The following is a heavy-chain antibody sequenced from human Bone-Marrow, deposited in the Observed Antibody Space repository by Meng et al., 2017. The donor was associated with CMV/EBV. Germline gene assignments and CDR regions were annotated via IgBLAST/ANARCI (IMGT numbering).Heavy chain of an antibody. V-gene: IGHV3-21*01. Sequence: GESLKIPCAASGLTFSSYSMNWVRQAPGKGLEWVSSISSSGTYIYYADSVKGRFTISRDNAQNSLYLQMNSLRAEDTAVYYCARDVSPRSSAYFAIYYFYALDVWGQGTTVTVSS. J-gene: IGHJ6*02. CDR2: ISSSGTYI. CDR1: GLTFSSYS. D-gene: IGHD2-21*01. CDR3: ARDVSPRSSAYFAIYYFYALDV.